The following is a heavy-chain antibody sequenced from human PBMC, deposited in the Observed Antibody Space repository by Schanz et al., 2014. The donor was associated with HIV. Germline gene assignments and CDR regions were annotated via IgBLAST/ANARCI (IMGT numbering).Heavy chain of an antibody. CDR3: TINRYQLLAFDY. Sequence: QVQLVQSGPEVRKPGASVKVSCKASGYTFIDFYIHWVRQAPGQGPEWMGYIKPNSGDTFYAQKFRGRVTMTRDTSMSTDSVEVSRLRSDDPAVYFCTINRYQLLAFDYWGQGTLVRVSS. CDR2: IKPNSGDT. D-gene: IGHD6-13*01. CDR1: GYTFIDFY. J-gene: IGHJ4*02. V-gene: IGHV1-2*02.